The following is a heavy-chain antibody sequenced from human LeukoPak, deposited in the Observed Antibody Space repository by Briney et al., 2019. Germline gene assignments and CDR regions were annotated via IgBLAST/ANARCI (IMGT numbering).Heavy chain of an antibody. CDR3: ARQANWGSPFDY. D-gene: IGHD7-27*01. Sequence: SETLSLTCTVSGGSISNYYWSWIRQPPGKGLEWIGYIDYSGSTNYNTSLKSRVTISVDTSKNQFSLKLSSVTAADTAVYYCARQANWGSPFDYWGQGTLVTVSS. CDR2: IDYSGST. J-gene: IGHJ4*02. CDR1: GGSISNYY. V-gene: IGHV4-59*08.